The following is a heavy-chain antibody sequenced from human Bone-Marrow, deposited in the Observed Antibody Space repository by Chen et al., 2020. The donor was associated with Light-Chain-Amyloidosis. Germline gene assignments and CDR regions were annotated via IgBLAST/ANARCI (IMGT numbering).Heavy chain of an antibody. CDR1: GFNFSSFG. CDR2: VSGSTVST. V-gene: IGHV3-23*04. D-gene: IGHD3-10*01. Sequence: EVQLVASGGGLVQPGGSLSLSCATSGFNFSSFGMSWVRQAPGKGLEWVSTVSGSTVSTYYAGAVKGRFIISRDNSKSTLYLQRNSLRAGDTAVYFCTRKGGYFDFWGQGSLVTVSS. J-gene: IGHJ4*02. CDR3: TRKGGYFDF.